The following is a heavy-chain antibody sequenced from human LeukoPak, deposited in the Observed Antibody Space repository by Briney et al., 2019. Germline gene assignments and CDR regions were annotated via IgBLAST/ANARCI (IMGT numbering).Heavy chain of an antibody. CDR3: ARVQLWSLYYYYYGMDV. Sequence: NPSETLSLTCAVYGGSFSGYYWSWIRQPPGKGLEWIGEINHSGSTNYNPSLKSRVTISVDTSKNQFSLKLSSVTAADTAVYYCARVQLWSLYYYYYGMDVWGQGTTVTVSS. V-gene: IGHV4-34*01. J-gene: IGHJ6*02. D-gene: IGHD5-18*01. CDR2: INHSGST. CDR1: GGSFSGYY.